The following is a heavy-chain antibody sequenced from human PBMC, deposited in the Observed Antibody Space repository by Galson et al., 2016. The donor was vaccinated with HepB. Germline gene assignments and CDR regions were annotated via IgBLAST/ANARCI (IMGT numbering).Heavy chain of an antibody. CDR3: ASSLTGSYDFWCAIYNYYAMDV. Sequence: QSGAEVKKPGESLKISCKGSGYSFDSYWIGWVRQMPGKGLEWMGIIYPGDFDTRYSPSFQGQVTISVDKSISTAYLQWSSLRASDTPMYYCASSLTGSYDFWCAIYNYYAMDVWGQGTTVIVS. V-gene: IGHV5-51*01. J-gene: IGHJ6*02. CDR2: IYPGDFDT. D-gene: IGHD3-3*01. CDR1: GYSFDSYW.